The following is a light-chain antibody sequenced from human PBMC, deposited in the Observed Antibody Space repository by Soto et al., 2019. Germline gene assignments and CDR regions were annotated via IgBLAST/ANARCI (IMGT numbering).Light chain of an antibody. CDR3: QLSDSTLT. V-gene: IGKV1-39*01. Sequence: DIQMTQSPSSLSASVGDRVTITCRASQGISSYLNWYQQKPGKAPKLLIYAASSLQSGVPSRFSGGGARTDFTLTSSSLHPEDFATYYCQLSDSTLTFGQGTKVDIK. J-gene: IGKJ1*01. CDR2: AAS. CDR1: QGISSY.